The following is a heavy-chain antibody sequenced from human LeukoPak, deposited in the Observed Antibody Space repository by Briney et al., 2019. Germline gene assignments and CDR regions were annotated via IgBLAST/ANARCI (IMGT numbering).Heavy chain of an antibody. D-gene: IGHD2/OR15-2a*01. V-gene: IGHV3-21*01. CDR3: ARDRRAFEGYGMDV. Sequence: GGSLRLSCAASGFTFSSYEMNWVRQAPGKGLEWVSSISSSSSYIYYADSVKGRFTISRDNAKNSLYLQMNSLRAEDTAVYYCARDRRAFEGYGMDVWGQGTTVTVS. CDR1: GFTFSSYE. CDR2: ISSSSSYI. J-gene: IGHJ6*02.